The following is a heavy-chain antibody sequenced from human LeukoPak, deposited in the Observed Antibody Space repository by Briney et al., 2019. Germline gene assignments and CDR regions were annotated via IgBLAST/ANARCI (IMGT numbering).Heavy chain of an antibody. V-gene: IGHV4-59*08. D-gene: IGHD6-13*01. CDR2: IYYSGST. CDR1: GGSISSYN. Sequence: SETLSLTCTVSGGSISSYNWSWIRQPPGKGLEWIGYIYYSGSTNYNPSHKSRVTISVDTSKNQFSLKLSSVTAADTAVYYCASDRGEQQLVQPWDYYGMDVWGQGTTVTVSS. CDR3: ASDRGEQQLVQPWDYYGMDV. J-gene: IGHJ6*02.